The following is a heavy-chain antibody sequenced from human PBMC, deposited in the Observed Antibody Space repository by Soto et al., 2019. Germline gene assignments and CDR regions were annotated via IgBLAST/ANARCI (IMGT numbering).Heavy chain of an antibody. J-gene: IGHJ4*02. CDR1: GGSISSGDYY. CDR3: ARVYGDYVHYFDY. CDR2: IYYSGST. D-gene: IGHD4-17*01. Sequence: NRSETLSLTCTVSGGSISSGDYYWSWIRQPPGKGLEWIGYIYYSGSTYYNPSLKSRVTISVDTSKNQFSLKLSSVTAADTAVYYCARVYGDYVHYFDYWGQGTLVTVSS. V-gene: IGHV4-30-4*01.